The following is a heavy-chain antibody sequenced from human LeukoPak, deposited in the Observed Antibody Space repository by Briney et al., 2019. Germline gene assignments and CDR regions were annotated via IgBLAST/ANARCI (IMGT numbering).Heavy chain of an antibody. V-gene: IGHV4-59*01. J-gene: IGHJ5*02. CDR1: GDSIGSFY. CDR2: SHYSGNT. Sequence: TSETLSLTCTVSGDSIGSFYWNWIRQPPGKGLEWLGYSHYSGNTDYNPSLRSRVTISLGTSKNQFSLRLKSVTAADTALYYCARGGRLRGTNWFDPWGQGTLVTVSS. CDR3: ARGGRLRGTNWFDP. D-gene: IGHD4-17*01.